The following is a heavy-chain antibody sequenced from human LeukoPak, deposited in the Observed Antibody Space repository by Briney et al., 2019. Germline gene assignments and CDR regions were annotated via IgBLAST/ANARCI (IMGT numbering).Heavy chain of an antibody. J-gene: IGHJ4*02. CDR2: IRSKANSYAT. D-gene: IGHD3-10*01. V-gene: IGHV3-73*01. CDR1: GFTFSGSA. CDR3: ARELGFDY. Sequence: PGGSLKLSCAASGFTFSGSAMHWVRQASGKGLEWVGRIRSKANSYATAYAASVKGRFTISRDNSKNTLYLQMNSLRAEDTAVYYCARELGFDYWGQGTLVTVSS.